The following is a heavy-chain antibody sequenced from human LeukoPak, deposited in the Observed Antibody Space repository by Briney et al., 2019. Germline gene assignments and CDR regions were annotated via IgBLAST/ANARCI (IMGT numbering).Heavy chain of an antibody. D-gene: IGHD3-22*01. V-gene: IGHV1-18*01. CDR3: ARDVYSSGYYYEGGY. J-gene: IGHJ4*02. CDR1: GYTFTSYG. CDR2: ISAYNGNT. Sequence: ASVKVSCKASGYTFTSYGISWVRQAPGQGLEWMGWISAYNGNTNYAQKLQGRVTMTTDTSTSTAYMELRSLRSDDTAVYYCARDVYSSGYYYEGGYRGQGTLVTVSS.